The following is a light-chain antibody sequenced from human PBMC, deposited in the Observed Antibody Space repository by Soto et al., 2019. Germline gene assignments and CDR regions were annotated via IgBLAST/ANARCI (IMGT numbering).Light chain of an antibody. CDR2: AAS. CDR1: QSISNN. Sequence: DIQMTQSPSSLSASVEDRVIITCRASQSISNNLNWYQQKPGQAPKLLIFAASSLHSGVPSRFSGSRSGPDFTLTISSLQPEDFATYYCQQSYSSPPTFGQGTKVDIK. V-gene: IGKV1-39*01. CDR3: QQSYSSPPT. J-gene: IGKJ1*01.